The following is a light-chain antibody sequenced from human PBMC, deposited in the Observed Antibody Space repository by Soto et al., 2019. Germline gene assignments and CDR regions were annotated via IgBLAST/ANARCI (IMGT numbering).Light chain of an antibody. J-gene: IGKJ1*01. Sequence: DIQMTQSPSSLSASVGDRVTITCRASQSISSYLNWYQQKPGKAPKLLIYAASSLQGGVPSRFSGSGSGTDFTLTISSLEPEDFAIYYCQQSYSAPGAFGQGTEVEIK. CDR1: QSISSY. V-gene: IGKV1-39*01. CDR2: AAS. CDR3: QQSYSAPGA.